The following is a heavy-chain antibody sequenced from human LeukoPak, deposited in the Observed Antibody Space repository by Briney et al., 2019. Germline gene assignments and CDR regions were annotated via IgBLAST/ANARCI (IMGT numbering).Heavy chain of an antibody. Sequence: GSLRLSCAASGFTFSNYGMHWVRRAPGKGLEWVAVISYDGSNKYYAESAKGRFTISRDNSKNTLYLQMNSLRAEDTAVYYCAKDRYDSSEGWIDYWGQGTLVTVSS. CDR1: GFTFSNYG. CDR2: ISYDGSNK. V-gene: IGHV3-30*18. D-gene: IGHD3-22*01. J-gene: IGHJ4*02. CDR3: AKDRYDSSEGWIDY.